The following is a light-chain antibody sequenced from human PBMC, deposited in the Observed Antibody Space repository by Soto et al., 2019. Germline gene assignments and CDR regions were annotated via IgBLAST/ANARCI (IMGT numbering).Light chain of an antibody. Sequence: QSVLTQPASVSVTPGQSITISCTGTSSDVGGYNYVSWYQQHPGKAPKLMIYEVSSRPSGVSNRFSGSKSGNTASLTISGLQAEDEADYYCSSYTSTSTLYAFGSGTKV. CDR3: SSYTSTSTLYA. J-gene: IGLJ1*01. CDR2: EVS. V-gene: IGLV2-14*01. CDR1: SSDVGGYNY.